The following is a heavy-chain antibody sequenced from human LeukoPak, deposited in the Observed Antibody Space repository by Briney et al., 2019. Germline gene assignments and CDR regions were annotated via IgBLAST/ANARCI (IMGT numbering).Heavy chain of an antibody. J-gene: IGHJ4*02. V-gene: IGHV1-18*01. CDR1: GYTFTSYG. D-gene: IGHD3-10*01. CDR2: VSAYNGNT. Sequence: GASVKVSCKASGYTFTSYGISWVRQAPGQGLEWMGWVSAYNGNTNYAQKLQGRVTMTTGTSTSTAYMELRSLRSDDTAVYYCARDKAYGSGSYYSEDFDYWGQGTLVTVSS. CDR3: ARDKAYGSGSYYSEDFDY.